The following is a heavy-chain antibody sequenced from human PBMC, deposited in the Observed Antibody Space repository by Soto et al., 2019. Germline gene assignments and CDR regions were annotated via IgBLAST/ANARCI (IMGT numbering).Heavy chain of an antibody. Sequence: GGSLRLSCAASGFTFSSYDMHWVRQATGKGLEWVSAIGTAGDTYYPGSVKGRFTISRENAKNSLYLQMNSLGAEETAVYYCARGDFYDSSGYLFDYWGQGTLVTVSS. J-gene: IGHJ4*02. V-gene: IGHV3-13*01. CDR2: IGTAGDT. CDR1: GFTFSSYD. CDR3: ARGDFYDSSGYLFDY. D-gene: IGHD3-22*01.